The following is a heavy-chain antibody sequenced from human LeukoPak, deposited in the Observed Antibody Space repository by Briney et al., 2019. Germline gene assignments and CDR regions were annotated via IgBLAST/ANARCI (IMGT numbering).Heavy chain of an antibody. V-gene: IGHV1-18*01. CDR2: ISAYKGNT. J-gene: IGHJ3*02. CDR3: ARDVVWNHAFDI. D-gene: IGHD1-1*01. CDR1: GYTFTSYG. Sequence: ASVKVSCKASGYTFTSYGSSWVRQAPGQGLEWMGWISAYKGNTNYAQKLQGRVTMTTDTSTSTAYMELRSLRSDGTAVYLCARDVVWNHAFDIWDQGTMVTVSS.